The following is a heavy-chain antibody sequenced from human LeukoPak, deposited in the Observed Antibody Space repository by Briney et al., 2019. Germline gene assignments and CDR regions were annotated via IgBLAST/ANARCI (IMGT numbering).Heavy chain of an antibody. Sequence: GGSLRLSCTASGFTFRDYTMSWVRQAPGKGLEWISAISGSGDSTYYTDSVKGRFTISRDNSKNALWLQMKSLRAEDTARYYCAKGMGFAIDYNYYGMDVWGQGITVAVSS. V-gene: IGHV3-23*01. CDR1: GFTFRDYT. J-gene: IGHJ6*02. D-gene: IGHD3-10*01. CDR2: ISGSGDST. CDR3: AKGMGFAIDYNYYGMDV.